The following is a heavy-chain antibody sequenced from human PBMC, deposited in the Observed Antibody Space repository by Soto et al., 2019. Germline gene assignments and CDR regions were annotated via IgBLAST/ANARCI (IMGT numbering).Heavy chain of an antibody. J-gene: IGHJ4*02. CDR3: ARERGSGWTFDY. CDR1: GFTFSSYS. Sequence: GGSLRLSCAASGFTFSSYSMNWVRQAPGKGLEWVSYISSSSSTIYYADSVKGRFTISRDNVQNSLYLQMHSLRAEDTAVYYCARERGSGWTFDYWSQGTLVTVSS. V-gene: IGHV3-48*04. CDR2: ISSSSSTI. D-gene: IGHD6-19*01.